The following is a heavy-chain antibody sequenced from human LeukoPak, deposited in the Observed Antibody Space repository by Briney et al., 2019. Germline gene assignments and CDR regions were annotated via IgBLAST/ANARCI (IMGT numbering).Heavy chain of an antibody. CDR1: GFTFSRYW. CDR3: ARDFDYFDN. Sequence: GGSLRLSCAASGFTFSRYWMTWVRQAPGKGLEWVANIKEDGSEKYYLDSVKGRFTISRDNATNSPYLQMNSLRAEDTAVYYCARDFDYFDNWGQGTLVTVSS. V-gene: IGHV3-7*01. J-gene: IGHJ4*02. D-gene: IGHD3-9*01. CDR2: IKEDGSEK.